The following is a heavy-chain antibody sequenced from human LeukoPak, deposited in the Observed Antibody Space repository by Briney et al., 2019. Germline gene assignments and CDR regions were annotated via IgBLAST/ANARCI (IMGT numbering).Heavy chain of an antibody. CDR1: GFTFSSYA. J-gene: IGHJ4*02. CDR2: ISDSGGSR. CDR3: ADGKDFDY. D-gene: IGHD5-24*01. Sequence: GGSLRLSCAASGFTFSSYAMSWVRQAPGKGLEWVSTISDSGGSRYFADSVKGRFTISRDNSKNTLYLQMNSLRAVDTAVYYCADGKDFDYWGQGTLVTVSS. V-gene: IGHV3-23*01.